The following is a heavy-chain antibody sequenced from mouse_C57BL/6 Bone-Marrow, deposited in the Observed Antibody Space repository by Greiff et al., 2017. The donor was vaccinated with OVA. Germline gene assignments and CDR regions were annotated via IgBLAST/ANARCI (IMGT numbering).Heavy chain of an antibody. CDR1: GFTFSDYG. V-gene: IGHV5-17*03. Sequence: EVKLVESGGGLVKPGGSLKLSCAASGFTFSDYGMHWVRQAPEKGLEWVAYISSGSSTIYYADTVKGRFTISRDNAKNTLYLQMSRLKSEDTAMYYCARHHFDYWGQGTTLTVSS. CDR3: ARHHFDY. CDR2: ISSGSSTI. J-gene: IGHJ2*01.